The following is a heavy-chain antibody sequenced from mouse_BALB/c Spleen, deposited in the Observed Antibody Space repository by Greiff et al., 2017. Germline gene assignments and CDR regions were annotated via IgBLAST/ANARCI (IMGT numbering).Heavy chain of an antibody. V-gene: IGHV5-6-4*01. J-gene: IGHJ4*01. CDR3: TRGLGQDYAMDY. Sequence: EVQLVESGGGLVKPGGSLKLSCAASGFTFSSYTMSWVRQTPEKRLEWVATISSGGSYTYYPDSVKGRFTISRDNAKNTLYLQMSSLKSEDTAMYHCTRGLGQDYAMDYWGQGTSVTVSS. D-gene: IGHD4-1*01. CDR1: GFTFSSYT. CDR2: ISSGGSYT.